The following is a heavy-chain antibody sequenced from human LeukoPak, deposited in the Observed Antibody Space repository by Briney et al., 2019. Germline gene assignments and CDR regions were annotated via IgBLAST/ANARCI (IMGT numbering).Heavy chain of an antibody. CDR3: AREGYYYYMDV. CDR2: IKQDGSEK. J-gene: IGHJ6*03. V-gene: IGHV3-7*01. Sequence: GGSLRLSCAASGFTFSSYWMHWVRQAPGKGLEWVANIKQDGSEKYYVDSVKGRFTISRDNAKNSLYLQMNSLRAEDTAVYYCAREGYYYYMDVWGKGTTVTVSS. CDR1: GFTFSSYW.